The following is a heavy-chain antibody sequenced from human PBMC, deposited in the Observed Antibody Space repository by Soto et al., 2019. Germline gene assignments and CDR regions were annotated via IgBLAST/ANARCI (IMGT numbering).Heavy chain of an antibody. CDR1: GYTFSSCA. Sequence: QVQVVQSGAEVKTPGASVKISCKASGYTFSSCAIHWVRQAPGQRLEWMGWINTDNGNTKYSQNFQGRVTITRDTSATTAYMELSSLRSDDTAVYSCARDRAVDWYFDLWGRGTLVTVSS. V-gene: IGHV1-3*04. CDR2: INTDNGNT. D-gene: IGHD6-19*01. CDR3: ARDRAVDWYFDL. J-gene: IGHJ2*01.